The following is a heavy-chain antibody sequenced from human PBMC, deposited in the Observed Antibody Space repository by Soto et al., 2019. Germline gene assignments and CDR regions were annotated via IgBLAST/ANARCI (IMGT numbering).Heavy chain of an antibody. Sequence: QVQLQQSGAEVKKPGASLKVSCKASGYSFATYGISWVRQASGQGLQWMGWITPNNGDTNYAQRLQGRLIMTTDTSTNTAYMELRSLRSDDTAVYFCARLAPCSGGICSSRPLDFWGQGTLVTVSS. CDR2: ITPNNGDT. V-gene: IGHV1-18*01. D-gene: IGHD2-15*01. CDR3: ARLAPCSGGICSSRPLDF. CDR1: GYSFATYG. J-gene: IGHJ4*02.